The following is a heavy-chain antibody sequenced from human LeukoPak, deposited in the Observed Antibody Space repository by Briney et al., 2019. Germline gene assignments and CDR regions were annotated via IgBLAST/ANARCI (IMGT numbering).Heavy chain of an antibody. D-gene: IGHD2-2*01. CDR3: ARAGYCSRNTCSYYYNYYGMDV. J-gene: IGHJ6*02. Sequence: GGPLKPSFAPSGSTFRGYAMPWAPRAPGKGLEGVLVISLDGNNNHYADPVKGRFTISRDNSKNTLYLQMNSLKLEDTAVYYCARAGYCSRNTCSYYYNYYGMDVWGQGTTVTVSS. CDR2: ISLDGNNN. V-gene: IGHV3-30*03. CDR1: GSTFRGYA.